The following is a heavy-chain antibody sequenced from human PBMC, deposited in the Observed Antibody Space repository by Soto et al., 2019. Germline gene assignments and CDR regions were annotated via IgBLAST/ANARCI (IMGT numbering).Heavy chain of an antibody. J-gene: IGHJ4*02. Sequence: QVQLQQWGAGLLKPSETLSLTCGVYGSSFSGYYWSWIHQRPGKGLEWIGEINHSGSTNYNPSLKSRVTISVDTSKNQFSLKLSSVTAADTAVYYCARPSIVATISPFVYWGQGTLVTVSS. V-gene: IGHV4-34*01. D-gene: IGHD5-12*01. CDR3: ARPSIVATISPFVY. CDR2: INHSGST. CDR1: GSSFSGYY.